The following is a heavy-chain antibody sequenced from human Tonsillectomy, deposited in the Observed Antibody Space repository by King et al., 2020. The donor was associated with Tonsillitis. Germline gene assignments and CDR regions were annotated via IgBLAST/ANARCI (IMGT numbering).Heavy chain of an antibody. D-gene: IGHD4-17*01. Sequence: DVQLVESGGGLVQPGGSLRLSCAASGFTFDYYSMNWVRQAPGKGLEWVSYISSYSNAIYYADSVKGRFTISRDNAKNSLYLQMNSLRAEDTAVYYCARDSGGDSFDYWGQGTLVTVSS. CDR3: ARDSGGDSFDY. CDR1: GFTFDYYS. V-gene: IGHV3-48*04. CDR2: ISSYSNAI. J-gene: IGHJ4*02.